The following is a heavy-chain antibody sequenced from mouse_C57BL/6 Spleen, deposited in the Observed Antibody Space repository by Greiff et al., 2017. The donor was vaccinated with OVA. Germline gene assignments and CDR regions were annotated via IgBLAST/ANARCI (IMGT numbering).Heavy chain of an antibody. D-gene: IGHD2-4*01. V-gene: IGHV5-17*01. Sequence: EVQLVESGGGLVKPGGSLKLSCAASGFTFSDYGMHWVRQAPEKGLEWVAYISSGSSTIYYADTVKGRFTISRDNAKNTLFLQMTSLRSEDTAMYYCAREYDYDPFAYWGQGTLVTVSA. CDR2: ISSGSSTI. CDR3: AREYDYDPFAY. J-gene: IGHJ3*01. CDR1: GFTFSDYG.